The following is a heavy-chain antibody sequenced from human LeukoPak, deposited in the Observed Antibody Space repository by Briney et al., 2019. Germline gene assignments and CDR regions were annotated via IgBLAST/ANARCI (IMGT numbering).Heavy chain of an antibody. J-gene: IGHJ4*02. CDR3: ASGYDFWSGYYYYFDY. Sequence: ASVKVSCKASGGTFSSYAISWVRQAPGQGLEWMGGIIPIFGTANYAQKFQGRVTITTDESTSTAYMELSSLRSEDTAVYYCASGYDFWSGYYYYFDYWGQGTLVTVSS. D-gene: IGHD3-3*01. V-gene: IGHV1-69*05. CDR2: IIPIFGTA. CDR1: GGTFSSYA.